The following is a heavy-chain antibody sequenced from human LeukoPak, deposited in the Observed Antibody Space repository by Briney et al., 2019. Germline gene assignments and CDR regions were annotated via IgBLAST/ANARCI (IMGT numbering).Heavy chain of an antibody. J-gene: IGHJ5*02. Sequence: ASVKVSCKVSGYTLTGLSMHWVRQAPGKGLEWMGGFDPEDGETIYAQKFQGRVTMTEDTSTDTAYMELSSLRSEDTAVYYCATWVTMSTWFDPWGQGTLVTVSS. CDR2: FDPEDGET. D-gene: IGHD4-17*01. V-gene: IGHV1-24*01. CDR3: ATWVTMSTWFDP. CDR1: GYTLTGLS.